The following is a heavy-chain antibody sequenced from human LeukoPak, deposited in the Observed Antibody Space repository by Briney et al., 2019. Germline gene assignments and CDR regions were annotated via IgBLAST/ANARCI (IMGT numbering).Heavy chain of an antibody. CDR1: GGTFSSYA. V-gene: IGHV1-69*13. Sequence: SVKVSCKASGGTFSSYAISWVRQAPGQGLEWMGGIIPIFGTANYAQKFQGRVTITADESTSTAYMELRSLRSDDTAVYYCARDLVKYYYYYGMDVWGQGTTVTVSS. CDR3: ARDLVKYYYYYGMDV. CDR2: IIPIFGTA. J-gene: IGHJ6*02. D-gene: IGHD2-21*01.